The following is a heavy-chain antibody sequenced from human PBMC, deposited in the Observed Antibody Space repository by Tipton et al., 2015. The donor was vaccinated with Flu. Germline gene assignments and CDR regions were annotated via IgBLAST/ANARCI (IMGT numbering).Heavy chain of an antibody. CDR3: ARENYVALGVVVPDY. J-gene: IGHJ4*02. CDR2: IYIGGST. Sequence: GSLRLSCAASGFTVSSKYMRWVRQAPGKGLEWLSVIYIGGSTYYADSVKGRFTISRDNSENKVYLQMNSLRAEDTAVYYCARENYVALGVVVPDYWGQGTLVTVSP. CDR1: GFTVSSKY. V-gene: IGHV3-66*02. D-gene: IGHD2-21*01.